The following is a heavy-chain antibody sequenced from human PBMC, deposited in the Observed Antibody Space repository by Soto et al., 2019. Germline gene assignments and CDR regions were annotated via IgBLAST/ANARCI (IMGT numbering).Heavy chain of an antibody. D-gene: IGHD2-2*01. CDR2: ISGYNGDT. CDR3: ARTRLDCRITSCYEY. CDR1: GYTFASYG. Sequence: QVQLVQSGAEVKKPGASVKVSCKASGYTFASYGISWVRQAPGQGLEWLAWISGYNGDTHSAQKHQNRVILTTDTSTNTVYMELCSLGSDATAVYYSARTRLDCRITSCYEYWGEGTLVTVAS. J-gene: IGHJ1*01. V-gene: IGHV1-18*01.